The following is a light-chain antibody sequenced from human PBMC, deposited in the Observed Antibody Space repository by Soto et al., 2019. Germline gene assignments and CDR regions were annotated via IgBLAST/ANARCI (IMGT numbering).Light chain of an antibody. CDR2: GAS. CDR1: QTIGSD. J-gene: IGKJ1*01. V-gene: IGKV3D-15*01. CDR3: QQYESLPLT. Sequence: EIVMTQSPATLSVSPGERVTLSCRASQTIGSDLAWYQQKPGQAPRLLIYGASGRATGIPDRFSGSGSGTDFTLTISSLQPEDFATYYCQQYESLPLTFGQGTKVDI.